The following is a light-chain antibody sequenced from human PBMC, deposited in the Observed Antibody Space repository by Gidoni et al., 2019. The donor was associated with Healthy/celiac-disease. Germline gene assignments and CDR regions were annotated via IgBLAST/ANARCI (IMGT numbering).Light chain of an antibody. CDR1: QSISSY. CDR3: QQSYSTRYT. V-gene: IGKV1-39*01. J-gene: IGKJ2*01. CDR2: AAS. Sequence: IQMTQSPSSLSASVGDRVTITCRASQSISSYLNWYQQKPGKAPKLLIYAASSLQSGVPSRFSGSGSGTDFTLTISRLQPEDFATYYCQQSYSTRYTFGQXTKLEIK.